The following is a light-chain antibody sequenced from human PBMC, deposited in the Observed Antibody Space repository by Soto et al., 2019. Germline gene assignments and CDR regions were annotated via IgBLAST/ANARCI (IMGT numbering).Light chain of an antibody. CDR3: QQYNNWPPIT. Sequence: DIVLTQSPATLSLSPGERATLSCRASQSVSSSLAWYQQKPGQAPRLLIYDASNRATGIPARFSGSGSGTEFTLTISSLQSEDFAVYYCQQYNNWPPITFGQGTRLEIK. J-gene: IGKJ5*01. CDR1: QSVSSS. V-gene: IGKV3-11*01. CDR2: DAS.